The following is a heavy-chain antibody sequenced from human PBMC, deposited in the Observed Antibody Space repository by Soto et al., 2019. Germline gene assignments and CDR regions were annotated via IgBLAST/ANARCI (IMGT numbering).Heavy chain of an antibody. D-gene: IGHD3-10*01. CDR2: ISGSGGNT. V-gene: IGHV3-23*01. CDR1: GFTFSSYA. Sequence: GGSLRLSCEVSGFTFSSYAMSWVRQAPGKGLEWVSGISGSGGNTYYADSVKGRFTLSRDNSKNTLYLQMNSLRAEDTAVYYCAKDQAAFMVRGVPDYWGQGTLVTGSS. J-gene: IGHJ4*02. CDR3: AKDQAAFMVRGVPDY.